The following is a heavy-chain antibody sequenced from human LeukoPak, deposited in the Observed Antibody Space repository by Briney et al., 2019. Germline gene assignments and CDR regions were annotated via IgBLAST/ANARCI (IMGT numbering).Heavy chain of an antibody. V-gene: IGHV4-39*07. Sequence: PSETLSLTCTVSGGSISRSSYYWGWIRQPPGKGLEWIGSIYYSGSTYYNPSLKSRVTISVDTSKNQFSLKLSSVTAADTAVYYCARVGARVMVTARRPRGTIDYWGQGTLVTVSS. CDR3: ARVGARVMVTARRPRGTIDY. J-gene: IGHJ4*02. CDR1: GGSISRSSYY. D-gene: IGHD2-21*02. CDR2: IYYSGST.